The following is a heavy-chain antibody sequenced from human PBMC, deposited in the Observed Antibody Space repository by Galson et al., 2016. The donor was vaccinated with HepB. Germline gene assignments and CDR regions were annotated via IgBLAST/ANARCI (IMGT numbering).Heavy chain of an antibody. Sequence: TLSLTCTVSGDSVSNVYYFWSWIRQPPGEGLEWIGYIHSSGSPYYNPSLKSRVSLSIDTSKNQFSLELSSVTAADTAMYYCARRGTYYFDYWGQGTLVTVSS. J-gene: IGHJ4*01. CDR3: ARRGTYYFDY. D-gene: IGHD1-1*01. CDR1: GDSVSNVYYF. V-gene: IGHV4-30-4*01. CDR2: IHSSGSP.